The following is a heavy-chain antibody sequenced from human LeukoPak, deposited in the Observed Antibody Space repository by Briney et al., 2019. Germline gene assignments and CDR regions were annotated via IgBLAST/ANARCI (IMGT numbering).Heavy chain of an antibody. CDR3: ARGTSGFHYYYMDV. J-gene: IGHJ6*03. D-gene: IGHD3-10*01. Sequence: GASVKVSCKASGGTFSSYAISWVRQAPGQGLEWMGVIIPLFGTTNYAQKFQGRVTITADESTNTAYMEVSSLRSEDTAVYYCARGTSGFHYYYMDVWGKGTTVTVSS. V-gene: IGHV1-69*13. CDR1: GGTFSSYA. CDR2: IIPLFGTT.